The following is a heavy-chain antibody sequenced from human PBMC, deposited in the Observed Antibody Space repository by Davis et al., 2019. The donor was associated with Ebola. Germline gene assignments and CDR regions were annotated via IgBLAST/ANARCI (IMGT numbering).Heavy chain of an antibody. J-gene: IGHJ4*02. V-gene: IGHV5-51*01. CDR1: GYSFTSYW. CDR2: IFPGDSDT. Sequence: GESLKISCKGSGYSFTSYWIAWVRQMPGKGLECMGIIFPGDSDTRYSPSFQGQVTISADKSISTAYLQWSSLKASDTAMYYCARGTDGYNPGGYFDSWGPGSLVTVSS. CDR3: ARGTDGYNPGGYFDS. D-gene: IGHD5-24*01.